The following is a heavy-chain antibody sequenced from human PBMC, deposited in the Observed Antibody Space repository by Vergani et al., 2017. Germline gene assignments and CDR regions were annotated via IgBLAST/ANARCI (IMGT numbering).Heavy chain of an antibody. CDR1: GGSISSGGDY. J-gene: IGHJ4*02. CDR3: ARVGLGYYGSGSKPFDY. Sequence: QVQLQESGPGLVKPSQTLSLTCTVSGGSISSGGDYWSWIRQHPGKGLEWIGYIYYSGSTYYNPSLKSLVTISVDTSKNQFSLKLSSVTAADTAVYYCARVGLGYYGSGSKPFDYWGQGTLVTVSS. V-gene: IGHV4-31*01. CDR2: IYYSGST. D-gene: IGHD3-10*01.